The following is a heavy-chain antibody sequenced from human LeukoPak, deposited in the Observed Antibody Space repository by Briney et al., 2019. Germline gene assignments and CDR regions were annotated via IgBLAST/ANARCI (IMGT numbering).Heavy chain of an antibody. D-gene: IGHD6-6*01. V-gene: IGHV3-30*03. CDR1: GFTFSDYS. J-gene: IGHJ4*02. Sequence: GGSLRLPCTASGFTFSDYSLNWVRQAPGKGLEWVAVISYDGSNKYYADSVKGRFTISRDNSKNTLYLQMNSLRAEDTAVYYCATLYSSSSGMRHFDYWGQGTLVTVSS. CDR2: ISYDGSNK. CDR3: ATLYSSSSGMRHFDY.